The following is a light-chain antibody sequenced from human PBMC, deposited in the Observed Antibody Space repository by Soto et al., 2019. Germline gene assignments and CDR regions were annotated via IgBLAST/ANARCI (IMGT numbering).Light chain of an antibody. CDR2: RNT. V-gene: IGLV1-47*01. J-gene: IGLJ1*01. CDR1: TSNIGSKY. Sequence: QSVLTQPPSSSGTPGQVVTIPWSGSTSNIGSKYVYWYQQLPRTAPKLLIYRNTPRPSGVPDRFSGSKSGTSASLAISGLRSDDEADYFCATWDDSLNGFYVFGTGTKVTVL. CDR3: ATWDDSLNGFYV.